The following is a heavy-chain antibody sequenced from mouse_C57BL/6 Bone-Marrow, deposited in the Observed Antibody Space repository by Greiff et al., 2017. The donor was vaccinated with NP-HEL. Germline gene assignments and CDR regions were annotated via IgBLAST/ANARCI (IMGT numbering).Heavy chain of an antibody. Sequence: EVHLVESGGGLVKPGGSLKLSCAASGFTFSSYAMSWVRQTPEKRLEWVATISDGGSYTYYPDNVKGRFTISRDNAKNNLYLQMSHLKSEDTAMYYCARDQGSSNAMDYGGQGTSVTVSS. V-gene: IGHV5-4*01. CDR2: ISDGGSYT. CDR1: GFTFSSYA. D-gene: IGHD3-2*02. J-gene: IGHJ4*01. CDR3: ARDQGSSNAMDY.